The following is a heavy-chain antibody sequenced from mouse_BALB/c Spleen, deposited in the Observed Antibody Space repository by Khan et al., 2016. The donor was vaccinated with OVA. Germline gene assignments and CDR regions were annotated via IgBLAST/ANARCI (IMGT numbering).Heavy chain of an antibody. CDR2: FDPFSGDT. CDR1: GYSITTYY. D-gene: IGHD2-2*01. Sequence: VQLKQSGPELVKPGASGKVSCKASGYSITTYYIHRVLQKHGKSLYWIGFFDPFSGDTTYNQKFKGKATLTVDKSSSTAYIHLNNLTSEDSAVYYCTRHGYVAWFTYWGQGTLVTVSA. V-gene: IGHV1S135*01. CDR3: TRHGYVAWFTY. J-gene: IGHJ3*01.